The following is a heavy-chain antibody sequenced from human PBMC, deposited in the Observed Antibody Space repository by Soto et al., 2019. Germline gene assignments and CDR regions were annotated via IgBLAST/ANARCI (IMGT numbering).Heavy chain of an antibody. J-gene: IGHJ6*02. CDR2: MNPNSGNT. CDR3: ARGPDGYYYYGMDV. Sequence: QVQLVQSGAEVKKPGASVKVSCKASGYTFTSYDINWVRQATGQGLEWMGWMNPNSGNTGYAQKFQGRVTMTRNTSLRTAYMELSSLRSEGTAMYYCARGPDGYYYYGMDVWGQGTTVTVSS. V-gene: IGHV1-8*01. CDR1: GYTFTSYD.